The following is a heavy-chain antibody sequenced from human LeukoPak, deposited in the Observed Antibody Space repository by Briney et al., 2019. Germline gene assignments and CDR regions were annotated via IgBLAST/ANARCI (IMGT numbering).Heavy chain of an antibody. V-gene: IGHV1-69*13. D-gene: IGHD3-3*01. CDR3: ARDTTIFGVVINNWFDP. J-gene: IGHJ5*02. Sequence: SVKVSCKASGGTFSSYAISWVRQAPGQGLEWMGGIIPIFGTANCAQKFQGRATITADESTSTAYMELSSLRSEDTAVYYCARDTTIFGVVINNWFDPWGQGTLVTVSS. CDR2: IIPIFGTA. CDR1: GGTFSSYA.